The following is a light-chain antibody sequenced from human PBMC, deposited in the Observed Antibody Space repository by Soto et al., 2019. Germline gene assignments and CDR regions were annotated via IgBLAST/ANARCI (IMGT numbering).Light chain of an antibody. CDR1: QSISSY. CDR2: AAS. V-gene: IGKV1-39*01. CDR3: QQSYSMYT. J-gene: IGKJ2*01. Sequence: DIQMTQSPSSLSASVGDRVTITCRASQSISSYLNWYQQKPGKAPKLLIYAASSLQSGVPSRFSGSGSGTDFTLTISSLQPEDFATYYCQQSYSMYTFGQRTKLEIK.